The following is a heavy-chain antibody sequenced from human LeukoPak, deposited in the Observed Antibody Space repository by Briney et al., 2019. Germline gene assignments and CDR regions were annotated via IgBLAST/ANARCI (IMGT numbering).Heavy chain of an antibody. D-gene: IGHD1/OR15-1a*01. CDR3: ARDLLAGTGGDY. CDR1: GFTFSNFP. CDR2: VSHDGSNK. Sequence: QPGGSLRLSCAASGFTFSNFPMQWVRQAPGKGLEWVAVVSHDGSNKYYADSAKGRFTISRDNSRNTLYLQVSSLRPDDTAVYYCARDLLAGTGGDYWGQGTLVTVSS. V-gene: IGHV3-30*04. J-gene: IGHJ4*02.